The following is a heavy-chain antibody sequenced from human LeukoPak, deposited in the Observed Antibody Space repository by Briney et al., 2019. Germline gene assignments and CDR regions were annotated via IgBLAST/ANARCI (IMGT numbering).Heavy chain of an antibody. D-gene: IGHD3-10*01. V-gene: IGHV4-61*02. J-gene: IGHJ6*03. CDR3: AREGYGSGSYYPNYYYYYMDV. CDR2: IYTSGST. CDR1: GGSISSGSYY. Sequence: PSETLSLTCTASGGSISSGSYYWSWIRQPAGKGLEWIGRIYTSGSTNYNPSLKSRVTISVDTSKNQFSLKLSSVTATDTAVYYCAREGYGSGSYYPNYYYYYMDVWGKGTTVTISS.